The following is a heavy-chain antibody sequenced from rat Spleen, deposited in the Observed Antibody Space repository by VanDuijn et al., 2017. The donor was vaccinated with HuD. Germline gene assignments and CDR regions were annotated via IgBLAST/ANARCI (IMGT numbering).Heavy chain of an antibody. D-gene: IGHD2-1*01. Sequence: EVQLVESGGGLVQPGRSLKLSCAASGFTFSNYGMAWVCQAPTKGLEWVAYISYDGGRIYYRDPVKGRFTISRDNAKSTLYLQMDSLRSEDTATYYCARHGTVGRIYLPFDYWGQGVMVTVSS. CDR3: ARHGTVGRIYLPFDY. CDR2: ISYDGGRI. CDR1: GFTFSNYG. J-gene: IGHJ2*01. V-gene: IGHV5-29*01.